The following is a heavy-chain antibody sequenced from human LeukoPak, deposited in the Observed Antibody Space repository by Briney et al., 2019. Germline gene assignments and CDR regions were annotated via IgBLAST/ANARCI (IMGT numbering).Heavy chain of an antibody. CDR2: TYYRSKWYS. Sequence: SQTLSLTCAISGDSVSRNTAGWSWIRQSPSRGLEWLGRTYYRSKWYSDFAPSVRNRITINPDTSKNQFSLQLSSVTAADTAVYYCARLFYDHLWGTDRNGWDYFDYWGQGTLVTVSS. J-gene: IGHJ4*02. D-gene: IGHD3-16*01. V-gene: IGHV6-1*01. CDR3: ARLFYDHLWGTDRNGWDYFDY. CDR1: GDSVSRNTAG.